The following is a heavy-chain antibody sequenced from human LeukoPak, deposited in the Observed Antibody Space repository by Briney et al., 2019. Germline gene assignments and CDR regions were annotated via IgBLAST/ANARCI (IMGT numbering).Heavy chain of an antibody. Sequence: PSETLSLTCTVSGYSISSGYYWGWIRQPPGKGLEWIGSIYHSGSTYYNPSLKSRVTISVDTSKNQFSLKLSSVTAADTAVYYCARHSELEDYYDSSGYYHQGHNWFDPWGQGTLVTVSS. V-gene: IGHV4-38-2*02. CDR1: GYSISSGYY. CDR2: IYHSGST. CDR3: ARHSELEDYYDSSGYYHQGHNWFDP. D-gene: IGHD3-22*01. J-gene: IGHJ5*02.